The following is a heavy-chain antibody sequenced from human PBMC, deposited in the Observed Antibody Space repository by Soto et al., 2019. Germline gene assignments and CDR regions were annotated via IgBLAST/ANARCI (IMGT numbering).Heavy chain of an antibody. CDR1: GYSFTSYW. Sequence: GESLKISCKGSGYSFTSYWIGWVRQMPGKGLEWMGIIYPGDSDTRYSPAFQGQVTISADKSISTAYLQWSSLKASDTAMYYCARLAVDIVATIWGAFDIWGQGTMVTVSS. CDR2: IYPGDSDT. J-gene: IGHJ3*02. V-gene: IGHV5-51*01. D-gene: IGHD5-12*01. CDR3: ARLAVDIVATIWGAFDI.